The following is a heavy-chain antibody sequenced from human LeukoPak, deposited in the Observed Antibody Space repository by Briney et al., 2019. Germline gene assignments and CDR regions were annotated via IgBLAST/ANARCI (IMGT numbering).Heavy chain of an antibody. D-gene: IGHD6-19*01. CDR3: ARDLGGSSGWYSYSVTGYYYYYGMDV. J-gene: IGHJ6*02. Sequence: KSSETLSLTCAVYGGSFSGYYWSWIRQPPGKGLEWVSSISSSSSYIYYADSVKGRFTISRDNAKNSLYLQMNSLRAEDTAVYYCARDLGGSSGWYSYSVTGYYYYYGMDVWGQGTTVTVSS. V-gene: IGHV3-21*01. CDR2: ISSSSSYI. CDR1: GGSFSGYY.